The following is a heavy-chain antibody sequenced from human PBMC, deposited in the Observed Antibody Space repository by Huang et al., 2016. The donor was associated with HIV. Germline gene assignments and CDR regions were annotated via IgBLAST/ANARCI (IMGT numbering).Heavy chain of an antibody. D-gene: IGHD2-21*01. V-gene: IGHV1-24*01. CDR2: FAPENGET. CDR1: GYTLTELS. Sequence: QVQLVQSGAEVKKPGASVKVSCKVSGYTLTELSIHWVRKAPGKGLEWMSGFAPENGETNYAQNFQGRVTMTEDTSTDTAYMELNSLRSEDTAVYYCATGFDTYYDIWGQGTMVIASS. CDR3: ATGFDTYYDI. J-gene: IGHJ3*02.